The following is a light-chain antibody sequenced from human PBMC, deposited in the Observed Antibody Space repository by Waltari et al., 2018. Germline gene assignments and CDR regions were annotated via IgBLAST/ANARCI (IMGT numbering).Light chain of an antibody. CDR1: SGHSSYA. CDR2: LNSDGSH. J-gene: IGLJ3*02. Sequence: QLVLTQSPSASASLGASVKLTCTLSSGHSSYAIAWHQQQLEKGPRFLMKLNSDGSHSKGDGIPDRFSGSSSGTERYLTISSLQSEDEADYYCQTWDTDIRVFGGGTELTVL. CDR3: QTWDTDIRV. V-gene: IGLV4-69*01.